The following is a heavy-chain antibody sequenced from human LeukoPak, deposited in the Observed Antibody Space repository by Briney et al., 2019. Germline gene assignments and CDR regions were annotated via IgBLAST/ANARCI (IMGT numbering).Heavy chain of an antibody. D-gene: IGHD3-22*01. CDR3: ARLKYYYDSSGPLGN. J-gene: IGHJ4*02. CDR1: GYTFTGYY. CDR2: INPNSGGT. Sequence: ASVKVSCKASGYTFTGYYMHWVRQAPGQGLEWMGFINPNSGGTNYAQKFQGRVTMTRDTSISTAYMELSSLRSDDTAVYYCARLKYYYDSSGPLGNWGQGTLVTVSS. V-gene: IGHV1-2*02.